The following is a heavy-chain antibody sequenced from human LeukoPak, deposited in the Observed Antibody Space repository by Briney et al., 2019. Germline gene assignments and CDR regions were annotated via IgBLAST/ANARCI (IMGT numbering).Heavy chain of an antibody. CDR2: INPNSGGT. V-gene: IGHV1-2*02. CDR3: AKGATHNPRNSGFVFDY. J-gene: IGHJ4*02. Sequence: GGSLRLSCAASGYTFTGYYMHWVRQAPGQGLEWMGWINPNSGGTNYAQKFQGRVTMTRDTSISTAYMELSRLRSDDTAVYYCAKGATHNPRNSGFVFDYWGQGTLVTVSS. D-gene: IGHD6-19*01. CDR1: GYTFTGYY.